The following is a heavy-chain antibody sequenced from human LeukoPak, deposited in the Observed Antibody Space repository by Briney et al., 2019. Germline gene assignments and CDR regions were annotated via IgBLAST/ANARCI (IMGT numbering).Heavy chain of an antibody. Sequence: RGSLRLSCAASGFTFSSYGMHWVRQAPGKGLEGVAVIWYDGSNKYYADSVKGRFTISRDNSKNTLYLQMNSLRAEDTAVYYCARGSSGDYGFDYWGQGTLVTVSS. CDR3: ARGSSGDYGFDY. J-gene: IGHJ4*02. CDR2: IWYDGSNK. CDR1: GFTFSSYG. D-gene: IGHD4-17*01. V-gene: IGHV3-33*01.